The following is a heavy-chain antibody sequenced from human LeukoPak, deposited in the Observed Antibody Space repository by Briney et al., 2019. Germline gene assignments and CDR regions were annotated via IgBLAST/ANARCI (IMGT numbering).Heavy chain of an antibody. J-gene: IGHJ4*02. V-gene: IGHV3-30*02. CDR3: AKVRVDAYVSPNDY. CDR2: TWTDGINQ. CDR1: GFSVSDFD. Sequence: PGGSLRLSCAAAGFSVSDFDMHWVRQAPGKGLEWVSVTWTDGINQYQSDSVKGRFTISRDNSRNTLYLQMNSLRAEDTALYYCAKVRVDAYVSPNDYWGQGTLVTVSS. D-gene: IGHD3-16*01.